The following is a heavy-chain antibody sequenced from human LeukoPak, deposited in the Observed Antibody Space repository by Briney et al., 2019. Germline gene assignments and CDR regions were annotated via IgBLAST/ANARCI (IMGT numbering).Heavy chain of an antibody. D-gene: IGHD6-19*01. J-gene: IGHJ4*02. CDR3: ARDRRIAVASHDY. CDR2: INAGNGNT. Sequence: ASVKVSCKASGYTFTSYAMHWVRQAPGQRLEWMGWINAGNGNTKYSQKFQGRVTITRDTSASTAYMELSSLRSDDTAVYYCARDRRIAVASHDYWGQGTLVTVSS. CDR1: GYTFTSYA. V-gene: IGHV1-3*01.